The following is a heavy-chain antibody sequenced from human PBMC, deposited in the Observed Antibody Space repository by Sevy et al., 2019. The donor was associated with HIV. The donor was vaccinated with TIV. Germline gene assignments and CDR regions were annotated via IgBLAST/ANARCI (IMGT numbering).Heavy chain of an antibody. CDR3: VSDGLASATDFDY. V-gene: IGHV3-7*01. Sequence: GGSLRLSCEVSGFTFSNYWMTWVRQAPGKGLEWVANIKEDGSDKYYVDSVKGRFSLSRDNAKNLLYLQMDSLRAEDTAVYYCVSDGLASATDFDYWGQGTLVTVSS. D-gene: IGHD2-15*01. J-gene: IGHJ4*02. CDR2: IKEDGSDK. CDR1: GFTFSNYW.